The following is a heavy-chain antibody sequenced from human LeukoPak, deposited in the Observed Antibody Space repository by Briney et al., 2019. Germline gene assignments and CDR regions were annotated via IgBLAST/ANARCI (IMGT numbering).Heavy chain of an antibody. CDR1: GFTFSSYS. J-gene: IGHJ4*02. V-gene: IGHV3-21*01. CDR2: ISSSSNYI. D-gene: IGHD6-13*01. CDR3: ARVGQSIAAAGD. Sequence: GGSLRLSCAASGFTFSSYSMNWVRQAPGKGLEWVSSISSSSNYIYYADSVKGRFTISRDNAKNSLYLQMNSLRAEDTAVYYCARVGQSIAAAGDWGQGTLVTVSS.